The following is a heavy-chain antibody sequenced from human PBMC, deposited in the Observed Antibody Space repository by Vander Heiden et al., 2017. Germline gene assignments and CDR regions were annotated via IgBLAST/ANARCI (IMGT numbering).Heavy chain of an antibody. V-gene: IGHV3-30*18. J-gene: IGHJ4*02. D-gene: IGHD6-19*01. CDR3: AKDFVVAVAGPPDY. CDR1: GFPFSSYG. CDR2: ISYDGSNK. Sequence: QVQLVESGGGVVQPGRSLRFSCAASGFPFSSYGMHWVRQAPGKGLEWVAVISYDGSNKYYADSVKGRFTISRDNSKNTLYLQMNSLRAEDTAVYYCAKDFVVAVAGPPDYWGQGTLVTVSS.